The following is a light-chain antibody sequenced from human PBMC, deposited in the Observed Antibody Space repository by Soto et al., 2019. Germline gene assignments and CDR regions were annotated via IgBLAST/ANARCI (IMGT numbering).Light chain of an antibody. Sequence: DIQMTQSPSSLSASVGDGVTITCRASQSISSYVSWYQQKPGKAPKLLIYAASTLQSGVPSRFSGSGSGTDFTLTISCLQSEDFATYYCQQYYSYPQTFGQGTRLEI. V-gene: IGKV1-39*01. CDR1: QSISSY. CDR2: AAS. J-gene: IGKJ5*01. CDR3: QQYYSYPQT.